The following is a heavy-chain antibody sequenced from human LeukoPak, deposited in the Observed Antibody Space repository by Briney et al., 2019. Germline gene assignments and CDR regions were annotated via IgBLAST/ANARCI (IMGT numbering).Heavy chain of an antibody. Sequence: ASVEVSCKASGYTFTGYYMHWVRQAPGQGLEWMGRINPNSGGTNYAQKFQGRVTMTRDTSISTAYMELSRLGSDDTAVYYCARVTGVTAITFDYWGQGTLVTVSS. CDR2: INPNSGGT. D-gene: IGHD2-21*02. CDR1: GYTFTGYY. J-gene: IGHJ4*02. CDR3: ARVTGVTAITFDY. V-gene: IGHV1-2*06.